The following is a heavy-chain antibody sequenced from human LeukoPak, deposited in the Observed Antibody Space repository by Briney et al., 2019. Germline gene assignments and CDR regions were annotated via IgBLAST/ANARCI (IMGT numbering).Heavy chain of an antibody. D-gene: IGHD1-26*01. CDR2: INPNSGGT. Sequence: SVKVSCRASGYTFTGYYMHWVRQAPGQGLEWMGRINPNSGGTNYAQKFQGRVTMTRDTSISTAYMELSRLRSDDTAVYYCARVREGGAIDYWGQGTLVTVPS. CDR1: GYTFTGYY. CDR3: ARVREGGAIDY. J-gene: IGHJ4*02. V-gene: IGHV1-2*06.